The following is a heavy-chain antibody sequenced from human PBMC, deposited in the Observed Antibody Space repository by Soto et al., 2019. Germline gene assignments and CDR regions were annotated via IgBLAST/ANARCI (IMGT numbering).Heavy chain of an antibody. CDR3: ARFGYTTEAH. Sequence: PGGSLRLSCAASGFTFSSYTMILVRQAPGKGLEWVSSISSSSSYIYYADSVKGRFTISRDNAKNSLYLQMNSLRAEDTAVYYCARFGYTTEAHWGQGTLVTVS. CDR1: GFTFSSYT. V-gene: IGHV3-21*01. J-gene: IGHJ4*02. D-gene: IGHD5-12*01. CDR2: ISSSSSYI.